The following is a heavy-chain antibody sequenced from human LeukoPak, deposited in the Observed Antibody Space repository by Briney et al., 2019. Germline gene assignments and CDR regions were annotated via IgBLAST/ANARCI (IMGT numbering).Heavy chain of an antibody. J-gene: IGHJ4*02. V-gene: IGHV3-30*18. CDR1: GFTFSSFG. D-gene: IGHD2-2*01. CDR2: VSYDGSKK. CDR3: AKERSTTTWYGH. Sequence: GGSLRLSCAASGFTFSSFGMHWVRQAPGKGPEWMAVVSYDGSKKFYGDSVKGRFTISRDNSKNTVYLQMNSLRAEDTAVYYCAKERSTTTWYGHWGQGILVTVSS.